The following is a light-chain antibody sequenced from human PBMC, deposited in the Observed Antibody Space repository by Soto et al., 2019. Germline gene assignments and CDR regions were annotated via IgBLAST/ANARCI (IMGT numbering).Light chain of an antibody. V-gene: IGKV3-20*01. CDR1: QSVSSTH. CDR2: GTS. J-gene: IGKJ1*01. CDR3: QQYGSSPWT. Sequence: EVVLTQSPGTLSLSPGDRATLSCRASQSVSSTHLAWYQQKPGQAPRLLMYGTSTRATGIPDRFSGSGSGTDFTLTISRLEPEDFAVYYCQQYGSSPWTFGQGT.